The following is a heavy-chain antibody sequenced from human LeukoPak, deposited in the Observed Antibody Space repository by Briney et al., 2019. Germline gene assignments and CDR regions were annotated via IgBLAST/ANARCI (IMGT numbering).Heavy chain of an antibody. J-gene: IGHJ4*02. Sequence: GGSLRLSCAASGFTFSSYSMNWVRQAPGKGLEWVSSISSSSSYIYYADSVTGRFTISRDNAKNSLYLQMNSLRAEDTAVYYCARAGYDILTGYYSSVYWGQGTLVTVSS. CDR1: GFTFSSYS. CDR3: ARAGYDILTGYYSSVY. CDR2: ISSSSSYI. D-gene: IGHD3-9*01. V-gene: IGHV3-21*01.